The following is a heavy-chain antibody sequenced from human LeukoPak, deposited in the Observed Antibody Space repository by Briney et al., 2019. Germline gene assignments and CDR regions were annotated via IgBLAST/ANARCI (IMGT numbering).Heavy chain of an antibody. D-gene: IGHD6-13*01. V-gene: IGHV3-23*01. Sequence: AGGSLRLSCTASEFTFGSYAMSWVRQAPGKGLEWVSSISGGSEDTYYADSVKGRFTISRDNSKSTLYLQMNSLRAEDTAVYYCARTIAQYSNSWLYFYYGLDVWGRGTTVTVSS. CDR3: ARTIAQYSNSWLYFYYGLDV. CDR1: EFTFGSYA. CDR2: ISGGSEDT. J-gene: IGHJ6*01.